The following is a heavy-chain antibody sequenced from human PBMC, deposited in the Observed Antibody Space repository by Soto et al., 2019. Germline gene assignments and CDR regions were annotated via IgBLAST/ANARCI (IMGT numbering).Heavy chain of an antibody. V-gene: IGHV1-69*15. J-gene: IGHJ3*01. Sequence: QVQLVQSGAEVKKPGSSVKVSCKASGGSFRREAINWVRQAPGQGPEWMGNILPFFGTSDYAQKFQGRVTVTADLFTTTVYMELSSLRVEDTAVYYCARGHELGGYSDAFEVWGQGTMVIVSS. CDR3: ARGHELGGYSDAFEV. CDR1: GGSFRREA. CDR2: ILPFFGTS. D-gene: IGHD2-21*01.